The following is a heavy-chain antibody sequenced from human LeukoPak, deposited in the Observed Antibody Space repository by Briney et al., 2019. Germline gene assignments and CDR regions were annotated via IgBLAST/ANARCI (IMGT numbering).Heavy chain of an antibody. CDR1: GFIFSTYG. V-gene: IGHV3-33*01. J-gene: IGHJ4*02. CDR3: ATSSPRNYFDH. Sequence: PGGSLRLSCVASGFIFSTYGLHWVRQSPGRGLEWVAVIWYDGRQRYYADSVKGRFTISRDDSQNTIYLQMDSLRAEDTAVYYCATSSPRNYFDHWGQGTLVTVSS. CDR2: IWYDGRQR. D-gene: IGHD1-14*01.